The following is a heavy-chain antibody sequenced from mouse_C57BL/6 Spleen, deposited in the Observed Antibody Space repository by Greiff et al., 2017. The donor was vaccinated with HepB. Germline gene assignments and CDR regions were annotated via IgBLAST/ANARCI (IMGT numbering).Heavy chain of an antibody. Sequence: EVQLVESGGGLVKPGGSLKLSCAASGFTFSSYAMSWVRQTPEKRLEWVATISDGGSYTYYPDNVKGRFTISRDKAKNNLYLQMSHLKSEDTAMYYCAREDYWGQGTTLTVSS. CDR1: GFTFSSYA. J-gene: IGHJ2*01. V-gene: IGHV5-4*01. CDR3: AREDY. CDR2: ISDGGSYT.